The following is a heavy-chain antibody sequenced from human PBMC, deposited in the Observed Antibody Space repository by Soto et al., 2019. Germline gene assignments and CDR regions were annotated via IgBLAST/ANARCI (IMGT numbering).Heavy chain of an antibody. D-gene: IGHD2-8*01. Sequence: SETLSLTCAVYGGSFSGYYWSWIRQPPGKGLEWIGEINHSGSTNYNPSLKSRVTISVDTSKNQVSLKLSSVTAADTAVYYCARASGYVLMVYATTYYFDYWGQGTLVTVSS. J-gene: IGHJ4*02. CDR2: INHSGST. V-gene: IGHV4-34*01. CDR3: ARASGYVLMVYATTYYFDY. CDR1: GGSFSGYY.